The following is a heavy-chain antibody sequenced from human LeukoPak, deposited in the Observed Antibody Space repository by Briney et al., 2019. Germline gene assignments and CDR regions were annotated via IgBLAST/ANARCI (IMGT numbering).Heavy chain of an antibody. V-gene: IGHV3-74*01. D-gene: IGHD6-19*01. J-gene: IGHJ4*02. Sequence: PGGSLRLSCAASGFTFSSYSMNWVRQAPGKGLVWVSRINSDGSSTSYADSVKGRFTISRDNAKNTLYLQMNSLRAEDTAVYYCAKDQASSGWYYFDYWGQGTLVTVSS. CDR1: GFTFSSYS. CDR3: AKDQASSGWYYFDY. CDR2: INSDGSST.